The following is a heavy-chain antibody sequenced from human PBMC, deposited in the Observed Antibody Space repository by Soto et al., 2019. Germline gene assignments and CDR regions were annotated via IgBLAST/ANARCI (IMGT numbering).Heavy chain of an antibody. CDR1: GFTFSSYA. CDR2: ISSNGGST. J-gene: IGHJ4*02. D-gene: IGHD3-10*01. Sequence: EVQLVESGGGLVKPGGSLRLSCAASGFTFSSYAMHWVRQAPGKGLEYVSAISSNGGSTYYANSVKGRFTISRDNSKNTLYLQMGSLRAEDMAVYYCARGLLWFGESLDDYFDYWGQGTLAPVSS. V-gene: IGHV3-64*01. CDR3: ARGLLWFGESLDDYFDY.